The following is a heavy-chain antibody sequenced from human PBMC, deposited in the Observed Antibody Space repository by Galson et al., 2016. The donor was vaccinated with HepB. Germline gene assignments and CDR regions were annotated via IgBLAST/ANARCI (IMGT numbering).Heavy chain of an antibody. CDR2: INSSGST. J-gene: IGHJ4*02. Sequence: ETLSLTCTVSGGSVSSGTYFWSWIRQPPGKGLEWIGYINSSGSTKYNPPLKSPVTISVDTSKNQFSLTLSSVPAADSAVYYCARDRLYYDSRAYYPTFDYWGQGTLVTVSS. V-gene: IGHV4-61*01. CDR1: GGSVSSGTYF. CDR3: ARDRLYYDSRAYYPTFDY. D-gene: IGHD3-22*01.